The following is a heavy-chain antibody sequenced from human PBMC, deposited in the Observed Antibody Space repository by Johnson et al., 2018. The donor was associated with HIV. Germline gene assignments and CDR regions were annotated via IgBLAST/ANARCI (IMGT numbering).Heavy chain of an antibody. V-gene: IGHV3-30*18. Sequence: QVQLVESGGGLVKPGGSLRLSCAAPGLTFSDYYMTWIRQAPGKGLEWVAVISYDGSNKYYADSVKGRFTISRDNSKNKLYLQMNSLRAGDTAVYYCAKDESDAFEIWGQGTMVTVSS. CDR2: ISYDGSNK. CDR3: AKDESDAFEI. J-gene: IGHJ3*02. CDR1: GLTFSDYY.